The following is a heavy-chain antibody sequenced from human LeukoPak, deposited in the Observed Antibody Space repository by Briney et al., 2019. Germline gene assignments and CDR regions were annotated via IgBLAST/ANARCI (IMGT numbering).Heavy chain of an antibody. CDR3: AKDYYDSSGYVSGDAFDI. V-gene: IGHV3-23*01. CDR1: GFTFSSYA. J-gene: IGHJ3*02. CDR2: ISGSGGST. Sequence: PGGSLRLSCAASGFTFSSYAMSWVRQAPGKGLEWVSAISGSGGSTYYADSVKGRFTISRDNSKNTLYLQMNSLRAEDTAVYYCAKDYYDSSGYVSGDAFDIWGQGTMVTVSS. D-gene: IGHD3-22*01.